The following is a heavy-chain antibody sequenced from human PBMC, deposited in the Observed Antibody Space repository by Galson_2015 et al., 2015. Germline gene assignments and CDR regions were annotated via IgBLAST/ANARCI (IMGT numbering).Heavy chain of an antibody. CDR1: GFTFSSYG. V-gene: IGHV3-33*01. Sequence: SLRLSCAASGFTFSSYGMHWVRQAPGKGLEWVAVIWYDGSNKYYADSVKGQFTISRDNSKNTLYLQMNSLRAEDTAVYYCARDTTAAGTGWYFDLWGRGTLVTVSS. D-gene: IGHD6-13*01. J-gene: IGHJ2*01. CDR3: ARDTTAAGTGWYFDL. CDR2: IWYDGSNK.